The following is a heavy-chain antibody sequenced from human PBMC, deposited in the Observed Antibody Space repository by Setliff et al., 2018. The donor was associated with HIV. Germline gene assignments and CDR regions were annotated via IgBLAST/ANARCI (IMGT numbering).Heavy chain of an antibody. Sequence: ASVKVSCKASGYTFTSYNINWVRKATGQGLEWMGWMNPNSGNTGYAQKFQGRVTMTRNTSISTAYMELSSLRSEDTAVYYCARAIAVGYYFGYWGQGTLVTV. J-gene: IGHJ4*02. CDR1: GYTFTSYN. V-gene: IGHV1-8*01. CDR3: ARAIAVGYYFGY. CDR2: MNPNSGNT. D-gene: IGHD6-19*01.